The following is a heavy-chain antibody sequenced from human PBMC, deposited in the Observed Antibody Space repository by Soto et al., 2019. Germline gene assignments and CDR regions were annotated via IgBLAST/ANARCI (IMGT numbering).Heavy chain of an antibody. CDR1: GFTFSNAW. D-gene: IGHD2-15*01. V-gene: IGHV3-15*01. Sequence: GGSLRLSCAASGFTFSNAWMSWVRQAPGKGLEWVGRIKSKPDGGTTDYAAPGRGRFTISRDDSKNTLYLQMNSLKTDATAVYYCTRPSHLGGWCEGTLVTVSS. CDR2: IKSKPDGGTT. J-gene: IGHJ4*02. CDR3: TRPSHLGG.